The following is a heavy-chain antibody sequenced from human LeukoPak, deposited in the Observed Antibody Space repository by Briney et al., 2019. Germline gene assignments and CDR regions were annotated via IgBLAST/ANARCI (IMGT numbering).Heavy chain of an antibody. CDR1: GFTFSTYN. Sequence: GGSLRLSCAASGFTFSTYNMNWVRQAPGKGLEWVSSITSSSSYIYYADSVKGRFTISRDNAKNSLYLQMNSLRAEDTALYYCARDFTYYYDSSGSNPPYFDYWGQGTLVTVSS. CDR2: ITSSSSYI. J-gene: IGHJ4*02. CDR3: ARDFTYYYDSSGSNPPYFDY. V-gene: IGHV3-21*04. D-gene: IGHD3-22*01.